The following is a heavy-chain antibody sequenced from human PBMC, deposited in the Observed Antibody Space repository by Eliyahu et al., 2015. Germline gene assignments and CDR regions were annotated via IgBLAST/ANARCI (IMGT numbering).Heavy chain of an antibody. CDR3: TTDRYYYDSSGYYYVSDY. D-gene: IGHD3-22*01. CDR2: IKSKTDGGTT. V-gene: IGHV3-15*01. J-gene: IGHJ4*02. Sequence: EVQLVESGGGLVKPGGSLRLSCAASGFTFSNAWMSWVRQGPGKGLEGVGRIKSKTDGGTTDYAAPVKGRFTISRDDSKNTLYLQMNSLKTEDTAVYYCTTDRYYYDSSGYYYVSDYWGQGTLVTVSS. CDR1: GFTFSNAW.